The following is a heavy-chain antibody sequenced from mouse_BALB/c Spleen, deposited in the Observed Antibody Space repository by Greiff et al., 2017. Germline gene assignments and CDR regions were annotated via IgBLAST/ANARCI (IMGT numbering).Heavy chain of an antibody. CDR3: ARHGNGHGAGGAWFAY. D-gene: IGHD3-3*01. CDR1: GFTFSSYT. Sequence: EVKLVESGGGLVQPGGSLKLSCAASGFTFSSYTMSWVRQTPEKRLEWVAYISNGGGSTYYPDTVKGRFTISRDNAKNTLYLQMSSLNSEDTAMYYCARHGNGHGAGGAWFAYWGQGTLVTVSA. CDR2: ISNGGGST. V-gene: IGHV5-12-2*01. J-gene: IGHJ3*01.